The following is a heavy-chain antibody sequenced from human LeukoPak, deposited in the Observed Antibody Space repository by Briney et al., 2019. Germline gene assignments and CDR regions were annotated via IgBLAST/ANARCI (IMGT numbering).Heavy chain of an antibody. CDR3: ARDRWLQFDRYFYGMDV. J-gene: IGHJ6*02. D-gene: IGHD5-24*01. CDR1: GFIVSSNY. CDR2: ISSSSSTI. Sequence: GGSLRLSCAASGFIVSSNYMSWVRQAPGKGLEWLSYISSSSSTIYYADSVKGRFTISRDNAKNSLYLQMNSLTAEDTAVYFCARDRWLQFDRYFYGMDVWGQGTTVTVSS. V-gene: IGHV3-48*04.